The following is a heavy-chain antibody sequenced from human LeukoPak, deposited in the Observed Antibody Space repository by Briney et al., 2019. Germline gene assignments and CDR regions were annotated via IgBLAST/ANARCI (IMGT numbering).Heavy chain of an antibody. Sequence: GGSLRLSCAASGFTVSSNYMSWVRQAPGKGLEWVSVIYSGGTTYYADSVKGRFTISRDNSRNTLYLQMNSLRAEDTAVYYCASGGTGGDSFDIWGQGTMVTVSS. J-gene: IGHJ3*02. CDR3: ASGGTGGDSFDI. V-gene: IGHV3-53*01. CDR2: IYSGGTT. D-gene: IGHD2-15*01. CDR1: GFTVSSNY.